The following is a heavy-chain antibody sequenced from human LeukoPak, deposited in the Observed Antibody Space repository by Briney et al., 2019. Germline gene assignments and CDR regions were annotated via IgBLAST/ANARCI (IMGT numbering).Heavy chain of an antibody. CDR1: GYTLTELS. CDR3: ATKGPSRIWNYIDY. Sequence: GASVKVSCKVSGYTLTELSMHWVRQAPGKGLEWMGGFDPEDGETIYAQKFQGRVTMTEDTSTDTAYMELSSLRSEDTAVYYCATKGPSRIWNYIDYWGQGTLVTVSS. D-gene: IGHD1-1*01. J-gene: IGHJ4*02. V-gene: IGHV1-24*01. CDR2: FDPEDGET.